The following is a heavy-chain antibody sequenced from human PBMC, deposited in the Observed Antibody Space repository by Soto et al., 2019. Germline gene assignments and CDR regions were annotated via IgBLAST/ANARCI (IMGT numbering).Heavy chain of an antibody. CDR1: GFTFSSYE. D-gene: IGHD3-10*02. J-gene: IGHJ4*02. CDR3: ARGTRFVDPGDY. V-gene: IGHV3-48*03. CDR2: ISSSGYTI. Sequence: EVQLVESGGGLVQPGGSLRLSCAASGFTFSSYEMNWVRQAPGKGLEWVSYISSSGYTIYYADSVQGRFTISRDNAKNSLYLQMNSLIAEYTAVYYCARGTRFVDPGDYWGQGTLVTVAS.